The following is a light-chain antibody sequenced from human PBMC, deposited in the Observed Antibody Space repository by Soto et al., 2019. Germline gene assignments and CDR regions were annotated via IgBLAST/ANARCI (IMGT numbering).Light chain of an antibody. CDR1: ASDIGRYNY. CDR2: DVT. J-gene: IGLJ1*01. V-gene: IGLV2-8*01. CDR3: NSYVGSNNYV. Sequence: QSALTQPPSASGSPGQSVTISCIGTASDIGRYNYVSWYQHHPGKATKLIIYDVTKRPSGVPDRFSGSKSGNTASLTVSGLQADDEADYYCNSYVGSNNYVFGTGTKVTVL.